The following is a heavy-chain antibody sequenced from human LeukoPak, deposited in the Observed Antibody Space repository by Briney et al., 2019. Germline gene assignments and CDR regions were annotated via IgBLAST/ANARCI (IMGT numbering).Heavy chain of an antibody. J-gene: IGHJ4*02. CDR3: ARDYSPPHWSDNSGYFDS. V-gene: IGHV3-21*01. Sequence: SGGSLRLSCAASPLTFSSYSLNWVRQAPGEGLEWVASITTSSRYIYYGDSVKGRFTISRDNAKNSLYLQMSSLRVEDTAVYYCARDYSPPHWSDNSGYFDSWGQGILVTVSS. D-gene: IGHD1-26*01. CDR2: ITTSSRYI. CDR1: PLTFSSYS.